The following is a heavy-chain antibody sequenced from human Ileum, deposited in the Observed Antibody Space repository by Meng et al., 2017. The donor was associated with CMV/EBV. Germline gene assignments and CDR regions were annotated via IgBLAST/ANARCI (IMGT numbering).Heavy chain of an antibody. CDR3: ASTRPYCGGDCYSGYYFDY. V-gene: IGHV1-2*02. D-gene: IGHD2-21*01. J-gene: IGHJ4*02. CDR2: INPNSGGT. Sequence: ASVKVSCKASGYTFTGYYMHWVRQAPGQGLEWMGWINPNSGGTNYAQKCQGRVTMTRDTSISTAYMELSRLRSDDTAVYYCASTRPYCGGDCYSGYYFDYWGQGTLVTVSS. CDR1: GYTFTGYY.